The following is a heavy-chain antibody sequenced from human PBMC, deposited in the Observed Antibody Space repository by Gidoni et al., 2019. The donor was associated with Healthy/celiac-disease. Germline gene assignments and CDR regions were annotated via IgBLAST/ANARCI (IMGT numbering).Heavy chain of an antibody. CDR3: ARDSSGWSPDYYGMDV. CDR1: GGSISSYY. Sequence: QVQLQESGPGLVKPSETLSLTCTVSGGSISSYYWSWIRQPPGKGLEWIGYIYYSGSTNYNPSLKSRVTISVDTSKNQFSLKLSSVTAADTAVYYCARDSSGWSPDYYGMDVWGQGTTVTVSS. J-gene: IGHJ6*02. V-gene: IGHV4-59*01. CDR2: IYYSGST. D-gene: IGHD6-19*01.